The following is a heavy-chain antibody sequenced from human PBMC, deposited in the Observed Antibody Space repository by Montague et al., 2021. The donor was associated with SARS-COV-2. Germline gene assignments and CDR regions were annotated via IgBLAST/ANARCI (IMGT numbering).Heavy chain of an antibody. CDR2: IFVGAST. V-gene: IGHV4-4*07. D-gene: IGHD2-8*01. Sequence: SETLSLTCSVSGGSITGYTRSWVWQAAGKRQEWIGRIFVGASTAYNLSLMRRFRLSGDKSKNQFSLKVNSVTAADTAIYYCARGMASERCWFDSWGHGMLVTVSS. CDR3: ARGMASERCWFDS. J-gene: IGHJ5*01. CDR1: GGSITGYT.